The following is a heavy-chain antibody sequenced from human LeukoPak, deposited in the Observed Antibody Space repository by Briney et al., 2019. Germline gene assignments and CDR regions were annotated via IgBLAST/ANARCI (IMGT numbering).Heavy chain of an antibody. CDR2: MSYDGNNK. CDR3: ARDGPYFDY. Sequence: GGSLRLSCADSGFTFGDYGMHWVRQAPGKGLDWVALMSYDGNNKYYAESVKGRFTISRDNSKNTLYLQMNSLRAEDTAVYYCARDGPYFDYWGQGTLVTVSS. V-gene: IGHV3-30*03. CDR1: GFTFGDYG. J-gene: IGHJ4*02.